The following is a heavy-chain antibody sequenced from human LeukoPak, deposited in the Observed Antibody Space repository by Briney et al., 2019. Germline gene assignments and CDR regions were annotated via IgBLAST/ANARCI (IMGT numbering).Heavy chain of an antibody. Sequence: ASVKVSCKASGGTFSSYAISWVRQAPGQGLEWMGWISAYNGNTNYAQKLQGRVTMTTDASTSTAYMELRSLRSDDTAVYYCARLHGRCTSTSCYALYWFDPWGQGTLVTVSS. CDR3: ARLHGRCTSTSCYALYWFDP. V-gene: IGHV1-18*01. CDR1: GGTFSSYA. CDR2: ISAYNGNT. D-gene: IGHD2-2*01. J-gene: IGHJ5*02.